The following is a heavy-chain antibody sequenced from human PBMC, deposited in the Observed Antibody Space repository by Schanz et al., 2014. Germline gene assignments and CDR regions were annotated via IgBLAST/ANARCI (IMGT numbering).Heavy chain of an antibody. Sequence: EVQLLESGGGLIQPGGSLRLSCAASGFIFGSSVMAWVRQAPGKGLEWVSGITGASDHIDYAESVKGRFTISRDNSKNTLYLQMNSLRAGDAAVYYCARDFHGYGPHLDYWGQGSLVTVSS. D-gene: IGHD5-12*01. CDR3: ARDFHGYGPHLDY. V-gene: IGHV3-23*01. J-gene: IGHJ4*02. CDR2: ITGASDHI. CDR1: GFIFGSSV.